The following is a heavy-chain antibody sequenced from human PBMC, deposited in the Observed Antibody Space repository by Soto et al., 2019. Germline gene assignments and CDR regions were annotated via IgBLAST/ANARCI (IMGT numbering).Heavy chain of an antibody. V-gene: IGHV2-5*02. J-gene: IGHJ4*02. CDR1: GFSLSTSGVG. CDR3: AYSRYTGSGVDY. CDR2: IYWDDDK. D-gene: IGHD3-10*01. Sequence: QITWKESDPTLVKPTQTLTLPCTFSGFSLSTSGVGVAWILQPPGKALEWLALIYWDDDKRYSPSLKSRLTITKDTSKNQVVLTMTNMDPVDTATYYCAYSRYTGSGVDYWGQGTLVTVSS.